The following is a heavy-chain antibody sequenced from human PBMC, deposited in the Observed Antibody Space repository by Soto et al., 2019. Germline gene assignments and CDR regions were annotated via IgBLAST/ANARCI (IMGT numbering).Heavy chain of an antibody. CDR2: IMYSGST. CDR3: ASTAHSSGWYSGGFDY. Sequence: SENLSLTCTVSDEYISSDGWCCIRQPPVRGRGWIGYIMYSGSTNYNPSLKSRVTISVDTSKDQFSLKLSSVTAADTAVYYCASTAHSSGWYSGGFDYWGKGTLVT. J-gene: IGHJ4*02. CDR1: DEYISSDG. V-gene: IGHV4-59*01. D-gene: IGHD6-19*01.